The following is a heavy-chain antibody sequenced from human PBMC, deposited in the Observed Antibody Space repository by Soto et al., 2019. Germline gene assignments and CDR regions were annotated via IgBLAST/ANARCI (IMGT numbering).Heavy chain of an antibody. Sequence: GGSLRLSCTASGFTFGDYAMSWVRQAPGKGLEWVGFIRSKSYGGTTEYAASVKGRFTISRDDSKSIACLQMNSLKTEDTAVYYCTRDLPAYSSSWYPFDYWGQGTLVTVS. CDR1: GFTFGDYA. CDR2: IRSKSYGGTT. CDR3: TRDLPAYSSSWYPFDY. J-gene: IGHJ4*02. D-gene: IGHD6-13*01. V-gene: IGHV3-49*04.